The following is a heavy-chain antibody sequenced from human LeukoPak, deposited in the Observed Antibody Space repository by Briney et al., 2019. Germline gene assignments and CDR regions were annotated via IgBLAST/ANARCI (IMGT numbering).Heavy chain of an antibody. V-gene: IGHV1-69*05. D-gene: IGHD5-18*01. CDR1: GGTFSSYA. CDR2: IIPIFGTA. Sequence: GASVKVSCKASGGTFSSYAISWVRQAPGQGLEWMGRIIPIFGTANYAQKFQGRVTITTDESTSTAYMELSSLRSEDTAVYYCASPQNGYSYGYYWGQGTLVTVSS. CDR3: ASPQNGYSYGYY. J-gene: IGHJ4*02.